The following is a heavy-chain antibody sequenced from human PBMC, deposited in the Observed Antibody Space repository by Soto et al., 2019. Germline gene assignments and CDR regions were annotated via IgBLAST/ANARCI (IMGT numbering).Heavy chain of an antibody. J-gene: IGHJ4*02. CDR3: VRDLHEPLAADALREAN. Sequence: EMQLVQSRGGLVQPGGSLRLSCAASGFTFSSYEMHWVRQAPGKGLEWISYISSSGTGTYYADSVRGRFTMSRDNTKNSVSLQMYSLRAEDTAIYYCVRDLHEPLAADALREANWGQGTQVTVSS. V-gene: IGHV3-48*03. CDR1: GFTFSSYE. D-gene: IGHD4-17*01. CDR2: ISSSGTGT.